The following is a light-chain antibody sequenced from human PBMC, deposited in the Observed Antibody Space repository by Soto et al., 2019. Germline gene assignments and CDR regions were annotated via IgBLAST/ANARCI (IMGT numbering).Light chain of an antibody. CDR1: SSDVDDYNY. CDR3: AAWDDSLRGWV. V-gene: IGLV2-11*01. Sequence: QSALTQPRSVSGSPGQSVTISCTGTSSDVDDYNYVSWFQQHPGKAPKLMIYDVSERPSGVPDRFSGSKSGNTASLTISGLQAEDEADYYCAAWDDSLRGWVFGGGTKLTVL. J-gene: IGLJ3*02. CDR2: DVS.